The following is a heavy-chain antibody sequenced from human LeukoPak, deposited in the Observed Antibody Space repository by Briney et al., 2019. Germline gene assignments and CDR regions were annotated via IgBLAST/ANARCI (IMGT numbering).Heavy chain of an antibody. CDR1: GFTFSSYA. V-gene: IGHV3-23*01. CDR3: AKDLIGGDYEGY. D-gene: IGHD4-17*01. J-gene: IGHJ4*02. CDR2: ISGSGGST. Sequence: PGGSLRLSCAASGFTFSSYAMSWVRQAPGKGLEWVSAISGSGGSTYYADSVKGRFTISRDNSKNTLYLQMNSLRAEGTAVYYCAKDLIGGDYEGYWGQGTLVTVSS.